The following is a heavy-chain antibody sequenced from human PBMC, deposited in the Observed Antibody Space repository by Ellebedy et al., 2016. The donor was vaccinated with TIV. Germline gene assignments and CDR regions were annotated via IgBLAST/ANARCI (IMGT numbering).Heavy chain of an antibody. Sequence: MPSETLSLTCTVSGGSISSYYWSWIRQPPGKGLEWIGYISSNRGANYNPSLKSRVTMSVDTSKNQFSLKMSAVTAADTVVYHCARFCSGGSCFGDHWGQGTLVTVSS. D-gene: IGHD2-15*01. J-gene: IGHJ4*02. CDR2: ISSNRGA. V-gene: IGHV4-59*01. CDR3: ARFCSGGSCFGDH. CDR1: GGSISSYY.